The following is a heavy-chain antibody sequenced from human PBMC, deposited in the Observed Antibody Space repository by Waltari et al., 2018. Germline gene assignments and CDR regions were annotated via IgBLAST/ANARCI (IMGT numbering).Heavy chain of an antibody. D-gene: IGHD2-15*01. Sequence: QLQLQQSGPGLMKPSESLSLTCLVSGSPMGIRDFWSWVRQAPGKGLEWIGQVHRSGRTNYNPSLASRVTMSIDTSSNQFSLKVPSPTAADTAIYYCARDRGRGLYLDSWGQGILVTVSP. CDR1: GSPMGIRDF. CDR3: ARDRGRGLYLDS. J-gene: IGHJ4*02. V-gene: IGHV4-4*02. CDR2: VHRSGRT.